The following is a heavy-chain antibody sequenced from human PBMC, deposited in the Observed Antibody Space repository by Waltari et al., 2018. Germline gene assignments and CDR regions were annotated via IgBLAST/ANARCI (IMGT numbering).Heavy chain of an antibody. J-gene: IGHJ4*02. CDR2: IIPSFGTA. V-gene: IGHV1-69*12. CDR3: ARAYYYGSGSYYNDY. D-gene: IGHD3-10*01. CDR1: GGTFSSYA. Sequence: QVQLVQSGAEVKKPGSSVKVSCKASGGTFSSYAISWVRQAPGQGLEWMGGIIPSFGTANYAQKFQCRVTITADESTSTAYMELSSLRSEDTAMYYCARAYYYGSGSYYNDYWGQGTLVTVSS.